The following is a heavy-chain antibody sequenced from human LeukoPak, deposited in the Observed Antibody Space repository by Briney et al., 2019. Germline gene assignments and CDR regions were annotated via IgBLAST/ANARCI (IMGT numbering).Heavy chain of an antibody. CDR1: GFTFSSYG. CDR3: AKDRRWLQPKYYFDY. Sequence: GGSLRLSCAASGFTFSSYGMHWVRQAPGKGLEWVAVIWYDGSNKYYADSVKGRFTISRDNSKNTLYLQMNSPRAEDTAVYYCAKDRRWLQPKYYFDYWGQGTLVTVSS. CDR2: IWYDGSNK. J-gene: IGHJ4*02. V-gene: IGHV3-33*06. D-gene: IGHD5-24*01.